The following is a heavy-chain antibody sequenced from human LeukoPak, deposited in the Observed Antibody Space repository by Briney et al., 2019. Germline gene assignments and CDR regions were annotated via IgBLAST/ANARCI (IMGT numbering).Heavy chain of an antibody. D-gene: IGHD3-10*01. CDR2: ISSDGDNK. J-gene: IGHJ3*02. V-gene: IGHV3-30*18. CDR3: AKDRLLLARGVIDAFDN. CDR1: GFTFSTYG. Sequence: PGGSLRLSCAAAGFTFSTYGMHWVSQAPGKGLEWVAVISSDGDNKYLADSVKGRFTISRDNSKNTLYLQMNSLRAEDTAVYYCAKDRLLLARGVIDAFDNWGQGTMVTVSS.